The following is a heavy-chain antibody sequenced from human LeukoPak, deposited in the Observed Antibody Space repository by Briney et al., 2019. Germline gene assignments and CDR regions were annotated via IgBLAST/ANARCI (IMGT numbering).Heavy chain of an antibody. J-gene: IGHJ3*01. CDR2: IGANGGAT. CDR3: GRDPNGDYLGAFDF. CDR1: GFIFSNYY. V-gene: IGHV3-23*01. Sequence: PGGSLRLSCAASGFIFSNYYLVWVRQAPGKGLELISGIGANGGATYYADSVKGRFTISRDNSRETLYLHVNGLRADDTAVYYCGRDPNGDYLGAFDFWGQGTTVSVSS. D-gene: IGHD4-17*01.